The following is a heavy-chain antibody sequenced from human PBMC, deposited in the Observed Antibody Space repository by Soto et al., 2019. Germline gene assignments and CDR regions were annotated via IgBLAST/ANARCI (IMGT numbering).Heavy chain of an antibody. Sequence: PGDSLKISCKGSGYSFTSYWISWVRQMPGKGLEWMGRIDPSDSYTNYSPSFQGHVTISADKSISTAYLQWSSLKASDTAMYYCARDVRTNYDSRGYYFNWGQGYLVRVS. CDR2: IDPSDSYT. CDR1: GYSFTSYW. D-gene: IGHD3-22*01. J-gene: IGHJ4*02. CDR3: ARDVRTNYDSRGYYFN. V-gene: IGHV5-10-1*01.